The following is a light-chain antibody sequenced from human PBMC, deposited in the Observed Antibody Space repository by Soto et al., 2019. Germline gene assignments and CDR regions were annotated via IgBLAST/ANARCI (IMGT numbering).Light chain of an antibody. J-gene: IGKJ5*01. CDR1: QDITRN. CDR2: DAS. Sequence: DIQMTQSPSSLSASVGDRVTITCQASQDITRNLNWYQQKAGKAPKLLIYDASDLEPGVPSRFSGGGSGTDFTFTITSLAPEDIATYYCQQYDILPFTFGQGTRLEIK. V-gene: IGKV1-33*01. CDR3: QQYDILPFT.